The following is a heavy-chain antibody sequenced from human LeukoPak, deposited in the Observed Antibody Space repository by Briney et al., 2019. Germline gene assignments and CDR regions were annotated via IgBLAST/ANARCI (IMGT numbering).Heavy chain of an antibody. V-gene: IGHV3-30*18. J-gene: IGHJ4*02. CDR1: GFSFGFYG. D-gene: IGHD3-16*01. Sequence: PGRSLTLSCAASGFSFGFYGMHWVRQAPGKGLEWVAAISNDGSQKYYGDSVKGRFTISRDNSKNAVYLQMNSLRPDDTAMYYCAKQLDLGGLDDYWGQGTLVTVSS. CDR3: AKQLDLGGLDDY. CDR2: ISNDGSQK.